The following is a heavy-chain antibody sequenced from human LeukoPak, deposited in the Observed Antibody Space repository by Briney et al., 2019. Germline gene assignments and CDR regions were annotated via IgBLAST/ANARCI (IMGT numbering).Heavy chain of an antibody. D-gene: IGHD3-22*01. CDR1: GFTFSSYA. Sequence: PGASLRLSCAASGFTFSSYAMSWVRQAPGKGLEWVSGISGSGGSTYYADSVKGRFTISRDNSKNTLYLQMNSLRAKDTAVYYCAKPPAYYYDSSGYSPFDYWGQGTLVTVSS. CDR3: AKPPAYYYDSSGYSPFDY. CDR2: ISGSGGST. J-gene: IGHJ4*02. V-gene: IGHV3-23*01.